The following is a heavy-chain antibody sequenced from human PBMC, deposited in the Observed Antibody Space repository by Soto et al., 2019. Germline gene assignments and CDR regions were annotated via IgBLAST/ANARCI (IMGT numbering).Heavy chain of an antibody. CDR3: ARDGGIAVAGEYYYYYYGMGV. CDR2: IYSGGST. D-gene: IGHD6-19*01. V-gene: IGHV3-53*01. J-gene: IGHJ6*02. Sequence: PGGSLRLSCAASGFTVSSNYMSWVRQAPGKGLEWVSVIYSGGSTYYADSVKGRFTISRDNSKNTLYLQMNSLSAEDTAVYYCARDGGIAVAGEYYYYYYGMGVWGQGTTVTVSS. CDR1: GFTVSSNY.